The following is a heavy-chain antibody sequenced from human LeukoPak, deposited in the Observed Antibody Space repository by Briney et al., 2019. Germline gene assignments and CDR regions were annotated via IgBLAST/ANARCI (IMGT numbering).Heavy chain of an antibody. V-gene: IGHV1-69*01. CDR3: ATSGGDYYYSLDV. D-gene: IGHD3-10*01. CDR1: GGTFSRYA. Sequence: SVKVSCKASGGTFSRYAISWVRQAPGQGLEWMGGIIPVLGTTNYAQTFQNKVTITADESTSTTSMELSSLTSEDTAAYYCATSGGDYYYSLDVWGKGTPVTISS. CDR2: IIPVLGTT. J-gene: IGHJ6*03.